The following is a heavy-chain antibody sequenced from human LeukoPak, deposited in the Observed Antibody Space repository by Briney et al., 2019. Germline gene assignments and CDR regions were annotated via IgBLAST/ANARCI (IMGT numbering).Heavy chain of an antibody. D-gene: IGHD3-3*01. V-gene: IGHV1-18*01. J-gene: IGHJ5*02. Sequence: GASVKVSCKASGYTFTNYAMNWVRQAPGQGLEWMGWISAYNGNTNYAQKLQGRVTMTTDTSTSTAYMELRSLRSDDTAVYYCARDPGGGDFWSGYYVFWFDPWGQGTLVTVSS. CDR2: ISAYNGNT. CDR3: ARDPGGGDFWSGYYVFWFDP. CDR1: GYTFTNYA.